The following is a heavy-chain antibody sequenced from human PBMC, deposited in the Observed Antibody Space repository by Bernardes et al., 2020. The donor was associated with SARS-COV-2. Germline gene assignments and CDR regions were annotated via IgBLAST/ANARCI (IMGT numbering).Heavy chain of an antibody. D-gene: IGHD1-7*01. CDR2: ITSSSSYK. CDR3: ARESDWNYVFDY. V-gene: IGHV3-21*01. CDR1: EFTFSSSA. Sequence: VGSLSLSCAASEFTFSSSAMSWVRQAPGKGLEWVSSITSSSSYKYYADSVKGRFTISRDNAKNSLYLQMNSLRAEDTAVYFCARESDWNYVFDYWGQGTLVTVSS. J-gene: IGHJ4*02.